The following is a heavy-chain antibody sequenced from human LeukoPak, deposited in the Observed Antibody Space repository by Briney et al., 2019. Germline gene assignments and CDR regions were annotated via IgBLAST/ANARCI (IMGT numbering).Heavy chain of an antibody. CDR3: ARMSAFDI. CDR1: GYSFTNYW. CDR2: IFPGDSDT. V-gene: IGHV5-51*01. Sequence: GESLKISCKGSGYSFTNYWIGWVRQMPGKGLEWMGIIFPGDSDTIYSPSFQGQVTISADKSISTAYPQWSSLKASDTAMYYCARMSAFDIWGQGTMVTVSS. J-gene: IGHJ3*02.